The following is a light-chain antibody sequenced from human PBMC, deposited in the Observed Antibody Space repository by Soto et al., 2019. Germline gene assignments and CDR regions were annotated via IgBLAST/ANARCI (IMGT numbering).Light chain of an antibody. CDR1: QSVSNNY. V-gene: IGKV3-20*01. CDR3: QQYGSSPPYT. Sequence: EVILTQSPGTLSLSPGDRATLSCRASQSVSNNYLAWYQEKPGQAPRLLIFGSSDRATGIPDRFSGSGSGTDFPLTISRLEPEDFAVYYCQQYGSSPPYTFGQGTKLEIK. J-gene: IGKJ2*01. CDR2: GSS.